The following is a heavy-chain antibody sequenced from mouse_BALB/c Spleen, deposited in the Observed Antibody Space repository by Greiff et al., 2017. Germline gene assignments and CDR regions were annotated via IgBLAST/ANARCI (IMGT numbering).Heavy chain of an antibody. Sequence: VQLKESGPGLVKPSQSLSLTCSVTGYSITSGYYWNWIRQFPGNKLEWMGYISYDGSNNYNPSLKNRISITRDTSKNQFFLKLNSVTTEDTATYYCASGYGYFAWFAYWGQGTLVTVSA. CDR3: ASGYGYFAWFAY. CDR1: GYSITSGYY. CDR2: ISYDGSN. J-gene: IGHJ3*01. V-gene: IGHV3-6*02. D-gene: IGHD1-2*01.